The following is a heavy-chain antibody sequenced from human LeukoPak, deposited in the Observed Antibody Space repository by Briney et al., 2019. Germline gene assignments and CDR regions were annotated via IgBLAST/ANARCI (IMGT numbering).Heavy chain of an antibody. J-gene: IGHJ1*01. CDR3: ATYSTRNAREFQS. Sequence: GGSLRLSCETSGFVFSNCWMTWVRQAPGKGLEWVANIKTDASEKYYADSVKGRFTISRDNAKMSLYLQMNSLRVEDTAVYYCATYSTRNAREFQSWGQGTLVTVSS. V-gene: IGHV3-7*01. CDR2: IKTDASEK. CDR1: GFVFSNCW. D-gene: IGHD4-11*01.